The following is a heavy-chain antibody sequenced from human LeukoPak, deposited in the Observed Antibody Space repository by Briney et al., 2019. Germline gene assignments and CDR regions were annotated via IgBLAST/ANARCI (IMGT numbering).Heavy chain of an antibody. Sequence: SETLSLTCAVYGGSFSGYYWSWIRQPPGKGLERIGEINHSGSTNYNPSLKSRVTISVDTSKNQFSLKLSSVTAADTAVYYCARGGHGYSSSDDYFDYWGQGTLVTVSS. CDR3: ARGGHGYSSSDDYFDY. V-gene: IGHV4-34*01. CDR2: INHSGST. D-gene: IGHD6-6*01. J-gene: IGHJ4*02. CDR1: GGSFSGYY.